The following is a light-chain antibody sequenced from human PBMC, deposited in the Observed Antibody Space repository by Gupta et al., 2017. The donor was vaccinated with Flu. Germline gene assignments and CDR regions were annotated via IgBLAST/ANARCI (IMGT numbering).Light chain of an antibody. Sequence: AIRMTQSPSSLSASIGDRVTSPCRASQGISSYLAWYQQKPGKAPELLVYAASALQYGVPSRFSGSGSGKDFTLTITSLQSEDFATYFCQQYYAFPSTFAQGTTVEMK. CDR3: QQYYAFPST. J-gene: IGKJ1*01. CDR1: QGISSY. CDR2: AAS. V-gene: IGKV1-8*01.